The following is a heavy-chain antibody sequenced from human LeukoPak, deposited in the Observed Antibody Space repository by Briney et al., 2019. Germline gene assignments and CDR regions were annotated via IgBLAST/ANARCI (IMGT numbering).Heavy chain of an antibody. V-gene: IGHV4-39*07. J-gene: IGHJ4*02. D-gene: IGHD2-15*01. CDR1: GGSISSNTYY. CDR3: ARVRRADLVVFDY. Sequence: SETLSLTCTVSGGSISSNTYYWGWIRQPPGKGLEWIGSIYYSGSTYYNPSLKSRVTISVDTSKNQFSLKLSSVTAADTAVYYCARVRRADLVVFDYWGQGSLVTVSS. CDR2: IYYSGST.